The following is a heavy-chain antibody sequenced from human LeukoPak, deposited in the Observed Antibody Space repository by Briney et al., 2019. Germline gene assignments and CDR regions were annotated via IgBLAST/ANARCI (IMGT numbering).Heavy chain of an antibody. CDR3: AREVIAAHNWFDP. CDR1: GGSISSGSYS. CDR2: FYTSGST. Sequence: SETLSLTCTVSGGSISSGSYSWSWIRQPAGKGLEWIGRFYTSGSTNYNPSLKSRVTIPVDTSKNQFSLKLSSVTAAVTAVYYCAREVIAAHNWFDPWGQGTLVTVSS. D-gene: IGHD6-6*01. J-gene: IGHJ5*02. V-gene: IGHV4-61*02.